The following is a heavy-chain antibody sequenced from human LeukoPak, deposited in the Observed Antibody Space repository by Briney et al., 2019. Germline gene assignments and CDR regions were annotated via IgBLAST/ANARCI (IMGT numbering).Heavy chain of an antibody. CDR2: INPNSGGT. V-gene: IGHV1-2*02. D-gene: IGHD5-12*01. Sequence: GASVKVSCKASGYTFTGYYMHWVRQAPGQGLEWMGWINPNSGGTNYAQKFQGRVTMTRDTSISTSYMELSRLRSDDTAVYYCVRAWLRLNPYFDYWGQGTLVTVSS. CDR3: VRAWLRLNPYFDY. CDR1: GYTFTGYY. J-gene: IGHJ4*02.